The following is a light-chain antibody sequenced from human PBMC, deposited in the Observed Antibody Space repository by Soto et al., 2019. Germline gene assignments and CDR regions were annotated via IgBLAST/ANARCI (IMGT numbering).Light chain of an antibody. CDR2: DVF. CDR1: QSVSKC. CDR3: QQCNNWPPIT. J-gene: IGKJ5*01. Sequence: EIVLTQSPATLSLSPGERATLSCRASQSVSKCLAWYQQKPGQAPRLLIYDVFSRAPGIPARFSGSGSGTDFTLTISSLELEDFAVYYCQQCNNWPPITFGQGTRLEIK. V-gene: IGKV3-11*01.